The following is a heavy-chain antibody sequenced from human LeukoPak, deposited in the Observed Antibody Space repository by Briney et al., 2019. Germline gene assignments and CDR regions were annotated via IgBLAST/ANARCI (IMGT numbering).Heavy chain of an antibody. CDR3: TRVGDILTGYYDFDY. V-gene: IGHV3-49*04. CDR1: GFTFSSYA. D-gene: IGHD3-9*01. CDR2: IRSKAYGGTT. J-gene: IGHJ4*02. Sequence: PGGSLRLSCAASGFTFSSYAMTWVRQAPGKGLEWVGFIRSKAYGGTTEYAASVKGRFTISRDDSKSIAYLQMNSLKTEDTAVYYCTRVGDILTGYYDFDYWGQGTLVTVSS.